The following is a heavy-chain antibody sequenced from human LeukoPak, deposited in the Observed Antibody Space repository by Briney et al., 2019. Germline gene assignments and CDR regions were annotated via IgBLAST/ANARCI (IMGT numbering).Heavy chain of an antibody. CDR1: GGSNSGDY. CDR2: IYPSGST. CDR3: ARGYASGCYST. D-gene: IGHD3-10*01. V-gene: IGHV4-4*07. J-gene: IGHJ5*02. Sequence: PSETLSLTCTMSGGSNSGDYGSWIRQPAGEGLEWIGRIYPSGSTYLNPSLKSRVSMSVDMSKSQIFLKVDSVTAADTAVYYCARGYASGCYSTWGQGILVTVSS.